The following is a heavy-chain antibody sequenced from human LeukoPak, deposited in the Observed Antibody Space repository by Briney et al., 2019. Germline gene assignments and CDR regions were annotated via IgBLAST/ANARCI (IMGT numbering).Heavy chain of an antibody. V-gene: IGHV3-23*01. Sequence: GGSLRLSCAASGFTFSSYAMSWVRQAPGKGLEWVSAVSGSGGSTYYADSVKGRFTISRDNSKNTLYLQMNSLRAEDTAVYYCANNLEWSLYFDYWGQGTLVTVSS. D-gene: IGHD3-3*01. CDR3: ANNLEWSLYFDY. CDR1: GFTFSSYA. CDR2: VSGSGGST. J-gene: IGHJ4*02.